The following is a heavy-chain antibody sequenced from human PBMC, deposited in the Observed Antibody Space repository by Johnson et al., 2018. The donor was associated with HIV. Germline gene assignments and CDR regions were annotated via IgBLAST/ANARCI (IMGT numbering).Heavy chain of an antibody. CDR1: GFSFSDHF. Sequence: VQLVESGGGLVQPGGSLRLSCVGSGFSFSDHFMDWVRQAPGKGLEWVGRIRNKPSSYSTEYAASVKGRFTVSRDDSKNSVYLQMSSLKTEDTAVYYCARDSVILVDGAFDIWGQGTMVTVSS. CDR2: IRNKPSSYST. D-gene: IGHD2-15*01. CDR3: ARDSVILVDGAFDI. J-gene: IGHJ3*02. V-gene: IGHV3-72*01.